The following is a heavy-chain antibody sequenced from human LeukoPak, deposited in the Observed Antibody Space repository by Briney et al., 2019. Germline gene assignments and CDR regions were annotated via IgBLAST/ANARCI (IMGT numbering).Heavy chain of an antibody. CDR1: GFTFRTYG. CDR3: ARDASGSSIGLIDF. V-gene: IGHV3-21*01. J-gene: IGHJ4*02. D-gene: IGHD1-26*01. Sequence: GGSLRLSCAASGFTFRTYGMHWVRQAPGKGLEWVSYISTSSTYIYYADLVRGRFSISRDNAKNSLYLHMNSLKADDTAVYYCARDASGSSIGLIDFWGQGTLVTVSS. CDR2: ISTSSTYI.